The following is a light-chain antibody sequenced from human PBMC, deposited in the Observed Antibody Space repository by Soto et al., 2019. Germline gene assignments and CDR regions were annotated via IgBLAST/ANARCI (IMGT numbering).Light chain of an antibody. CDR2: AAS. J-gene: IGKJ1*01. CDR3: QQSYSTPPP. Sequence: DIQMTQSPSSLSASVGDRVTITYRASQSISSYLNWYQQKPGKAPKLLIYAASSLQSVVPSRFSGSRSGTDFTLTISSLQPEDFATYDCQQSYSTPPPVGQGTKVEIK. CDR1: QSISSY. V-gene: IGKV1-39*01.